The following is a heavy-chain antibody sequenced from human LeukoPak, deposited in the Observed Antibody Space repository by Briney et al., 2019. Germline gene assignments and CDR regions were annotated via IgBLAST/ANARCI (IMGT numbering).Heavy chain of an antibody. J-gene: IGHJ3*02. CDR1: GGSINSGGSY. Sequence: PSQTLSLTCTVSGGSINSGGSYWSWLRQPAGKGLEWIGRIYSSGSTNYNPSLKSRVTISLDMSKNQSSLRVSSVTAGDTVVYYCARDFLGRFERFPGGGLDIWGQGTMVTVSS. V-gene: IGHV4-61*02. D-gene: IGHD2-15*01. CDR2: IYSSGST. CDR3: ARDFLGRFERFPGGGLDI.